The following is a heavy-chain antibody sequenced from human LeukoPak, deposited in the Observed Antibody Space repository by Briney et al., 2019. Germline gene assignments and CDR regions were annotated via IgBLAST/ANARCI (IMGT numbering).Heavy chain of an antibody. D-gene: IGHD1-14*01. CDR3: ARGRNYSTYFDY. J-gene: IGHJ4*02. Sequence: ASETLSLTCAVYGGSFSGYYWSWIRQPPGKGLEWIGEIKHSGSTNYNPSLTRRVTISVDTSKNQFSLKLSSVTAADTAVYYCARGRNYSTYFDYWGQGTLVTVSS. V-gene: IGHV4-34*01. CDR2: IKHSGST. CDR1: GGSFSGYY.